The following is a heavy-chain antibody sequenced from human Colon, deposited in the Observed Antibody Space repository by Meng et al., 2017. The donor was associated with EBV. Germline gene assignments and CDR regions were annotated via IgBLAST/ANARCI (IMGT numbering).Heavy chain of an antibody. CDR3: GKDQGYSFGYH. J-gene: IGHJ5*02. D-gene: IGHD5-18*01. CDR1: GFILSNYG. Sequence: QLLRLGRVLVMPERPLRLSWPASGFILSNYGFHWVRPAPSKSLEWVGLISPNGVDKFYGDSVRGRTTLSRDISKNTLYLQMNILRPEDTAIYYCGKDQGYSFGYHWGQGTLVTVSS. V-gene: IGHV3-30*18. CDR2: ISPNGVDK.